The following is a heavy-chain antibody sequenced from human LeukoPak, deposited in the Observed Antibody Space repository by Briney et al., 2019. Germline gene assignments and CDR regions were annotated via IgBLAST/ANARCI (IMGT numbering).Heavy chain of an antibody. Sequence: GGSLRLPCAASGFTVSSNHMSWVRQAPGKGLEWVSVIYSGGSTYYADSVKGRFTISRDNSNNTLYLQMNSLRAEDTAVYYCARGPVTKFEIWGQGTILTVSS. V-gene: IGHV3-53*01. D-gene: IGHD4-17*01. CDR3: ARGPVTKFEI. J-gene: IGHJ3*02. CDR1: GFTVSSNH. CDR2: IYSGGST.